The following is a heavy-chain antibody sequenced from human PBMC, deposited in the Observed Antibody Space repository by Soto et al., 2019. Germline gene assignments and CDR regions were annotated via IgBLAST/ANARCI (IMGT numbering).Heavy chain of an antibody. V-gene: IGHV1-8*01. CDR3: AREAARPYYYYYYMDV. Sequence: QVQLVQSGAEVKKPGASVKVSCKASGYTFTSYDINWVRQATGQGLEWMGWVNPNSGNTGYAQKFQGRVTMTRNTSISTAYMELSSLRSEDTAVYYCAREAARPYYYYYYMDVWGKGTTVTVSS. CDR2: VNPNSGNT. J-gene: IGHJ6*03. D-gene: IGHD6-6*01. CDR1: GYTFTSYD.